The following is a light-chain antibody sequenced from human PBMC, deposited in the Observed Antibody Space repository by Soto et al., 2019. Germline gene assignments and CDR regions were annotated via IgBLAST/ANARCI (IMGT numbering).Light chain of an antibody. V-gene: IGLV2-11*01. CDR3: CSFAGSYTSYV. CDR1: SNY. J-gene: IGLJ1*01. CDR2: DVS. Sequence: SALTQPRSVSGSPGQSVTISCTGTSNYVSWYQQDPGKAPKLIIYDVSKRPSGVPDRFSGSKSGNTASLTISGLQAEDEADYFCCSFAGSYTSYVFGTGTKV.